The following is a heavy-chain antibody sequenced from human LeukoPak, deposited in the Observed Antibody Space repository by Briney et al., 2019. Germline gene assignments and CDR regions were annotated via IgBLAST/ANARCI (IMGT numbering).Heavy chain of an antibody. V-gene: IGHV3-23*01. J-gene: IGHJ4*02. CDR2: ISGSGGST. Sequence: PGGSLRLSCAASGFTFSSYAMSWVRQAPGKGLEWVSAISGSGGSTYYADSVKGRFTISRDNSKNTLYLQMNSLRAEDTAVYYCARVLEYYYDSSGYTLLDYWGQGTLVTVSS. D-gene: IGHD3-22*01. CDR3: ARVLEYYYDSSGYTLLDY. CDR1: GFTFSSYA.